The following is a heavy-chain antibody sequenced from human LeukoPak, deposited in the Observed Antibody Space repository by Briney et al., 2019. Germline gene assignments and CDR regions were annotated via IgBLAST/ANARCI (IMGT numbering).Heavy chain of an antibody. CDR1: GFTVSDNY. D-gene: IGHD1-26*01. J-gene: IGHJ4*02. CDR2: IYSGGNT. Sequence: GGSLRLSCAASGFTVSDNYMSWVRQAPGKGLEWVSIIYSGGNTYYADSVKGRFTVSRDDSKNTLYLQMNSLRAEDTAVYYCARVIVGTTTRLDYFDYWGQGTLVTVSS. V-gene: IGHV3-66*01. CDR3: ARVIVGTTTRLDYFDY.